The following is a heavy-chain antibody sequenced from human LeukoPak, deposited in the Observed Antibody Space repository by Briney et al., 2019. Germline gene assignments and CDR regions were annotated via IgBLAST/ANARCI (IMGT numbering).Heavy chain of an antibody. CDR2: INHSGST. V-gene: IGHV4-34*01. D-gene: IGHD3-10*01. CDR1: GGSISSYY. Sequence: SETLSLTCTVSGGSISSYYWSWIRQPPGKGLEWIGEINHSGSTNYNPSLKSRVTISVDTSKNQFSLKLSSVTAADTAVYYCASRGTLYYYGSGTNTGGFDPWGQGTLVTVSS. J-gene: IGHJ5*02. CDR3: ASRGTLYYYGSGTNTGGFDP.